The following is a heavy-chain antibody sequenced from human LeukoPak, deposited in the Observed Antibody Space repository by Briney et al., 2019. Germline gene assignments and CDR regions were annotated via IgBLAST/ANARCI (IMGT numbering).Heavy chain of an antibody. CDR2: IRSDGSNK. Sequence: PGGSLRLSCAASGFPFSSHGTSWVRQAPGKGLEWMAFIRSDGSNKYYADSVKGRFTISRDNSKNTLYLQMNSLRAEDTAVYYCAKVGGYYYDSSGYALWGQGTMVTVSS. V-gene: IGHV3-30*02. CDR1: GFPFSSHG. CDR3: AKVGGYYYDSSGYAL. J-gene: IGHJ3*01. D-gene: IGHD3-22*01.